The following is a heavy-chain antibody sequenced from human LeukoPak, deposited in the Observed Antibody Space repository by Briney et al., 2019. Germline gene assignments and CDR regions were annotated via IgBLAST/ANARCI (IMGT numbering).Heavy chain of an antibody. D-gene: IGHD5-18*01. Sequence: GGSLRLSCAASGFTVSSNYMNWVRQAPGKGLEWVSVIYSGGSTYYADSVKGRFTISRDDSKNTLYLQMNSLTTEDTAVYYCSTPGYSYALFWGQGTLVTVSS. V-gene: IGHV3-53*01. CDR2: IYSGGST. CDR3: STPGYSYALF. J-gene: IGHJ4*02. CDR1: GFTVSSNY.